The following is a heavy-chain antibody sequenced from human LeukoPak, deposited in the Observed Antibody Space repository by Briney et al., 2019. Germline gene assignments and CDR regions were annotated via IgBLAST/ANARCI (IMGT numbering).Heavy chain of an antibody. CDR2: LNPNNGYT. CDR3: ARDLSSTSNWEFDY. D-gene: IGHD7-27*01. V-gene: IGHV1-2*06. J-gene: IGHJ4*02. Sequence: ASVKVSCKTSGYTFIDYFIHWVRQAPGQGLEWVGRLNPNNGYTFYTEEFRGRVTMTSDTSISTAYMELTGLTSDDTALYYCARDLSSTSNWEFDYWGQGTLVTVSS. CDR1: GYTFIDYF.